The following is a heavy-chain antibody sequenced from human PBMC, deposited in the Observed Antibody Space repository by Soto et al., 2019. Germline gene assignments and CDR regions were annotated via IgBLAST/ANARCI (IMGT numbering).Heavy chain of an antibody. CDR3: TTGRSRYCSGGSCYSSTYYYGMDV. CDR2: IKSKTDGGTT. D-gene: IGHD2-15*01. V-gene: IGHV3-15*07. J-gene: IGHJ6*02. CDR1: GFTFSNAW. Sequence: EVQLVESGGGLVKPGGSLRLSCAASGFTFSNAWMNWVRQAPGKGLERVGRIKSKTDGGTTDYAAPVKGRFTISRDDSKNTLYLQMNSLKTEDTAVYYCTTGRSRYCSGGSCYSSTYYYGMDVWGQGTTVTVSS.